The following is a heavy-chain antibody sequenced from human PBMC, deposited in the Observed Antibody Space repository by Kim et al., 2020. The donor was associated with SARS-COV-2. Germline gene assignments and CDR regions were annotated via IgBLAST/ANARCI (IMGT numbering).Heavy chain of an antibody. Sequence: GGSLRLSCAASGFTFTDYYMSWIRQAPGKGLEWVSYISSSSRYTNYADSVKCRFTISRDNAKNSLYLQMNSLRAEDTAVYYCVRVGPGIAVAGLRDWGQGTLVTVSS. CDR3: VRVGPGIAVAGLRD. CDR1: GFTFTDYY. V-gene: IGHV3-11*05. CDR2: ISSSSRYT. J-gene: IGHJ4*02. D-gene: IGHD6-19*01.